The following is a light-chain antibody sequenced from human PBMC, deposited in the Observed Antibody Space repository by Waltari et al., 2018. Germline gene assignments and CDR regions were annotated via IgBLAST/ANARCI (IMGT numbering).Light chain of an antibody. J-gene: IGKJ3*01. V-gene: IGKV1-27*01. CDR1: QGIRNY. Sequence: DIQMTQSPSSLSASVGDRVTITCRASQGIRNYLAWYQQKPGKIPKVLVYDASTLQSGVPSRFSGSGSGTDFTLTISSLQPEDVATYYCQKYNSAPHTFGPGTKVDIK. CDR3: QKYNSAPHT. CDR2: DAS.